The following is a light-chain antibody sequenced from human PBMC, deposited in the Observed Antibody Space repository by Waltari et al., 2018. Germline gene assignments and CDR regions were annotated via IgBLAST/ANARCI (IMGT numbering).Light chain of an antibody. J-gene: IGKJ5*01. V-gene: IGKV1-33*01. CDR2: DAS. Sequence: DIQMTQSPSSLSASVVDRVTITCQASQDISNYLNWYQQKPGKAPKLLIYDASNLETGVPSRFSGSGSGTDFTFTISSLQPEDIETYYCQQYDKLPSITFGQGTRLEIK. CDR1: QDISNY. CDR3: QQYDKLPSIT.